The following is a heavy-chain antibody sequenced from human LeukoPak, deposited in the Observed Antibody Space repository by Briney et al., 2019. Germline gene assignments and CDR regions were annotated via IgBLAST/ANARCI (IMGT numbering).Heavy chain of an antibody. Sequence: SETLSLTCTVSGASISSYYWSWIRQPSGKGLEWIGYISYSGSTNYNPSLKSRVTISADTSKDQVSLTLSSVTAADTAVYYCARHPELYFFDYWGQGTLVTVSS. CDR2: ISYSGST. CDR1: GASISSYY. V-gene: IGHV4-59*08. J-gene: IGHJ4*02. CDR3: ARHPELYFFDY. D-gene: IGHD3-10*01.